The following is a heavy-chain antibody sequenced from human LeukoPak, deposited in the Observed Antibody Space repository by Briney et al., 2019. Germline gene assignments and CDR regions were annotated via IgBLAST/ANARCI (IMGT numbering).Heavy chain of an antibody. CDR1: GGTFSSYA. Sequence: SVKVSCKASGGTFSSYAISWVRQAPGQGLEWMGGIIPIFGTANYAQKFQGRVTITADESTSTAYMELSSLRSEDTAVYYCARTSYYDILTYYYYYGMDVWGQGTTVTVSS. D-gene: IGHD3-9*01. V-gene: IGHV1-69*13. CDR2: IIPIFGTA. J-gene: IGHJ6*02. CDR3: ARTSYYDILTYYYYYGMDV.